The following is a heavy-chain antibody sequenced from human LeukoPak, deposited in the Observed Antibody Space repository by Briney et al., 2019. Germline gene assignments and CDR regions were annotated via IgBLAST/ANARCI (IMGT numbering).Heavy chain of an antibody. CDR2: IYYGGST. CDR3: ARLRYDILTGYYYYYYYYMDV. Sequence: PSETLSLTCTVSGGSISSYYWSWIRQPPGKGLEWIGYIYYGGSTNYNPSLKSRVTISVDTSKNQFSLKLSSVTAADTAVYYCARLRYDILTGYYYYYYYYMDVWGKGTTVTISS. D-gene: IGHD3-9*01. V-gene: IGHV4-59*01. CDR1: GGSISSYY. J-gene: IGHJ6*03.